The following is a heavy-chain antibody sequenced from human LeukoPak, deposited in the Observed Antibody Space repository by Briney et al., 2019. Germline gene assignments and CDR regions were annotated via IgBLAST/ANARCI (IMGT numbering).Heavy chain of an antibody. CDR2: ISYDGSNK. Sequence: PGRSLRLSCAASGLTFSSYAMHWVRQAPGKGLEWVAVISYDGSNKYYADSVKGRFTISRDNSKNTLYLQMNSLRAEDTAVYYCARVGALRIYYYGMDVWGQGTTVTVSS. CDR3: ARVGALRIYYYGMDV. CDR1: GLTFSSYA. J-gene: IGHJ6*02. V-gene: IGHV3-30-3*01. D-gene: IGHD1-26*01.